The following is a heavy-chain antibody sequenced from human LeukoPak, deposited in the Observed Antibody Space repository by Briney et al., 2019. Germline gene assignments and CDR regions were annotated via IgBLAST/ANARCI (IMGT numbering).Heavy chain of an antibody. Sequence: GDSLEISLKGLAYNFHYLWIGWVRPMPGKGLEVMGIIYPAASHTKYSPPFQGQVTISADKSISTAYLQWSSLKASDAAIYYCASAVDGNYYWDYWGQGTLVTVSS. J-gene: IGHJ4*02. CDR2: IYPAASHT. D-gene: IGHD1-26*01. V-gene: IGHV5-51*01. CDR1: AYNFHYLW. CDR3: ASAVDGNYYWDY.